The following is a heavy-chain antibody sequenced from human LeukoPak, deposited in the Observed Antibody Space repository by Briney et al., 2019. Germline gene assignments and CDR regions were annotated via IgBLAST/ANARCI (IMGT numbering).Heavy chain of an antibody. Sequence: SETLSLTCTVSGDSISSYYWSWIRQPPGKGLEWIGYIYYSGSTNYNPSLKSRVTISVDTSENQFSLKLSSVTAADTAVYYCARHSTGFGELSHYFDFWGQGTLVTVSS. D-gene: IGHD3-10*01. CDR3: ARHSTGFGELSHYFDF. CDR2: IYYSGST. CDR1: GDSISSYY. J-gene: IGHJ4*02. V-gene: IGHV4-59*08.